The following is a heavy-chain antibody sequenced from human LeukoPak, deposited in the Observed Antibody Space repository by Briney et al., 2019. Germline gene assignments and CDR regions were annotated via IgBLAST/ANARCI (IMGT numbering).Heavy chain of an antibody. CDR1: GFTFSSYS. CDR3: AREVWFGEFYPAFDY. Sequence: GGSLRLSCAASGFTFSSYSMNWVRQAPGKGLEWVSSISSGSSYIYYADSVKGRFTISRDNAKNSLYLQMNSLRAEDTAVYYCAREVWFGEFYPAFDYWGQGTLVTVSS. V-gene: IGHV3-21*01. J-gene: IGHJ4*02. D-gene: IGHD3-10*01. CDR2: ISSGSSYI.